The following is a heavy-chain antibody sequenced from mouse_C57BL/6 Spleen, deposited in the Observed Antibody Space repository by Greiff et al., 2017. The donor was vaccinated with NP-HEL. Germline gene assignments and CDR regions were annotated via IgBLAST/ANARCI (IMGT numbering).Heavy chain of an antibody. CDR3: AREGSNTGDYAMDY. Sequence: VQLQQSGAELARPGASVKLSCKASGYTFTSYGISWVKQRTGQGLEWIGEIYPRSGNTYYNEKFKGKATLTADKSSSTAYMELRSLTSEDSAVYFCAREGSNTGDYAMDYWGQGTSFTVSS. V-gene: IGHV1-81*01. CDR1: GYTFTSYG. D-gene: IGHD4-1*01. CDR2: IYPRSGNT. J-gene: IGHJ4*01.